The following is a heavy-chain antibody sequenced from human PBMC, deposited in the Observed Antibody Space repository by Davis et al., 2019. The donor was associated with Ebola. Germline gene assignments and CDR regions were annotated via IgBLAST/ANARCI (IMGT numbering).Heavy chain of an antibody. CDR1: AYTFTNYY. Sequence: ASVKASCNASAYTFTNYYMHWVRQAPGQGLEWMGMTNTNDGRKNYEQKFQGSVTVTRDTSTTTVYMDLSSLRSEDTALYYCTTPGGQDSGYDVFDIWGQGTMVTVSS. V-gene: IGHV1-46*03. J-gene: IGHJ3*02. CDR2: TNTNDGRK. CDR3: TTPGGQDSGYDVFDI. D-gene: IGHD5-12*01.